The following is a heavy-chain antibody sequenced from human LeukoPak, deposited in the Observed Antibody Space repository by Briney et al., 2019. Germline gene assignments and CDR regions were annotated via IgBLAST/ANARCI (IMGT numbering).Heavy chain of an antibody. D-gene: IGHD6-13*01. CDR3: AKGSSSSRPYYFDY. CDR2: ITDSSTST. J-gene: IGHJ4*02. CDR1: GFTFNNYV. V-gene: IGHV3-23*01. Sequence: GGSLRLSCAASGFTFNNYVMNWVRQAPGKGLEWVSAITDSSTSTYYADSVKGRFTISRHNSKNTLYLQMNSLRAEDTAVYYCAKGSSSSRPYYFDYWGQGTLVSVSS.